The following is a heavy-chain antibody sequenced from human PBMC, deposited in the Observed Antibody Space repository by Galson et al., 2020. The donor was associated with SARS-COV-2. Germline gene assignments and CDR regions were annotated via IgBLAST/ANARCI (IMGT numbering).Heavy chain of an antibody. CDR2: ISWNSGSI. J-gene: IGHJ6*03. V-gene: IGHV3-9*01. CDR3: ATVSLMDV. Sequence: GGSLRLSCAASGFTFDDYAMHWVRQAPGKGLEWVSGISWNSGSIGYADSVKGRFTISRDNAKNSLYLQMNSLRAEDTALYYCATVSLMDVWGKGTTVTVSS. CDR1: GFTFDDYA.